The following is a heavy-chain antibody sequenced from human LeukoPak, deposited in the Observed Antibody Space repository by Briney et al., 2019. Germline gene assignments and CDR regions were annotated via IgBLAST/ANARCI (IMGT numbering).Heavy chain of an antibody. CDR3: ARLPGGLGSSGYEGAFDI. CDR1: GGSFSGYY. Sequence: SETLSLTCAVYGGSFSGYYWSWIRQPPGKGLEWIGEINHSGSTNYNPSLKSRVTISVDTSKNQFSLKLSSVTAADTAVYYCARLPGGLGSSGYEGAFDIWGQGTMVTVSS. J-gene: IGHJ3*02. CDR2: INHSGST. V-gene: IGHV4-34*01. D-gene: IGHD3-22*01.